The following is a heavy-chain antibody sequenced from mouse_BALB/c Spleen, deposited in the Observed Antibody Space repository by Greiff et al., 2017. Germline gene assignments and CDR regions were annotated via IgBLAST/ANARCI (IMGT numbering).Heavy chain of an antibody. D-gene: IGHD1-1*01. CDR1: GYTFTSYN. V-gene: IGHV1-12*01. CDR2: IYPGNGDT. J-gene: IGHJ2*01. Sequence: VQLQQPGAELVKPGASVKMSCKASGYTFTSYNMHWVKQTPGQGLEWIGAIYPGNGDTSYNQKFKGKATLTADKSSSTAYMQLSSLTSEDSAVYYCARSYYGSSLDYWGQGTTLTVSS. CDR3: ARSYYGSSLDY.